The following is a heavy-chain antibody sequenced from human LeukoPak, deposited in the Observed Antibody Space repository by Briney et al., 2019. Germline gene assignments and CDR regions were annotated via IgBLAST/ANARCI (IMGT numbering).Heavy chain of an antibody. CDR2: ISYDGSNK. V-gene: IGHV3-30-3*01. CDR3: AKDYAVTHYNWFDP. J-gene: IGHJ5*02. Sequence: GGSLRLSCAASGFTFSSYAMHWVRQAPGKGLEWVAVISYDGSNKYYADSVKGRFTISRDNSKNTLYLQMNSLRAEDTAVYYCAKDYAVTHYNWFDPWGQGTLVTVSS. D-gene: IGHD4-17*01. CDR1: GFTFSSYA.